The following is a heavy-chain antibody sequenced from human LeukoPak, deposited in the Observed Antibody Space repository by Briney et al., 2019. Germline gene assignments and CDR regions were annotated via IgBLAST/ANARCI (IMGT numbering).Heavy chain of an antibody. D-gene: IGHD6-13*01. CDR3: ARPAAGRPNYYMDV. Sequence: ASVKVSCKASGYTFTSYYIHWVRQAPGQGLEWMGIINPNGGSTSYAQKFQGRVTMTRDMSTSTVYMELSSLRSEDTAVYYCARPAAGRPNYYMDVWRKGNTDTVSS. J-gene: IGHJ6*03. CDR2: INPNGGST. V-gene: IGHV1-46*01. CDR1: GYTFTSYY.